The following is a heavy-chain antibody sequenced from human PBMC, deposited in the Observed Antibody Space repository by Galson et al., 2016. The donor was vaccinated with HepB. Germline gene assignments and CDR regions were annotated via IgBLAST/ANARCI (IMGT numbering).Heavy chain of an antibody. D-gene: IGHD4-17*01. Sequence: SLRLSCAASGFTFNIYAMSWVRQAPGKGLEWVAAIAGSGAPTNYADSVKGRFTISRDNSKNTLYLQMNSLRAEDTAVYYCAKGLYGDYSYLDDWGQGTLVTVSS. CDR3: AKGLYGDYSYLDD. V-gene: IGHV3-23*01. CDR1: GFTFNIYA. J-gene: IGHJ4*02. CDR2: IAGSGAPT.